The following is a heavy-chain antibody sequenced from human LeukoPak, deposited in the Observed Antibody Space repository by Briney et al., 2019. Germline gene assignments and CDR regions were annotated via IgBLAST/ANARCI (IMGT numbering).Heavy chain of an antibody. D-gene: IGHD6-13*01. V-gene: IGHV4-61*02. CDR3: ARHVFHSSWYPIDAFDI. J-gene: IGHJ3*02. Sequence: SETLSLTCTVSGGSISSGSYYWSWIRQPAGKGLEWIGRIYTSGSTNYNPSLKSRVTISVDTPKNQFSLKLSSVTAADTAVYYCARHVFHSSWYPIDAFDIWGQGTMVTVSS. CDR2: IYTSGST. CDR1: GGSISSGSYY.